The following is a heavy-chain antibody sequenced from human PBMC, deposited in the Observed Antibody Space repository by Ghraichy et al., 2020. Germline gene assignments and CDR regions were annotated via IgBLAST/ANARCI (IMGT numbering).Heavy chain of an antibody. CDR3: ARDRREIAPWQWLIDY. J-gene: IGHJ4*02. D-gene: IGHD6-19*01. V-gene: IGHV3-48*02. Sequence: GGSLRLSCAVSGFTFSSYSMSWVRLAPGKGLEWISYISTSGSIIYYADSVKGRFTISRDNAKNSLYLQMNSLRDEDTAVYYCARDRREIAPWQWLIDYWGQGAQVTVSS. CDR2: ISTSGSII. CDR1: GFTFSSYS.